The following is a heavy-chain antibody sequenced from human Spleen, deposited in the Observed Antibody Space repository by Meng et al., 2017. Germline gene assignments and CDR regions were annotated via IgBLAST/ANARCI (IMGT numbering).Heavy chain of an antibody. Sequence: SETLSLTCTVSGGSVNSASYYWSWIRQPPGKGLEWIGYIYYSGNTNYNPSLKSRVTISIDTSKNQFSLKLSSVTAADTAVYYCARDRGAYYAPRQSDYWGQGTLVTVYS. CDR2: IYYSGNT. J-gene: IGHJ4*02. CDR3: ARDRGAYYAPRQSDY. D-gene: IGHD3-22*01. V-gene: IGHV4-61*01. CDR1: GGSVNSASYY.